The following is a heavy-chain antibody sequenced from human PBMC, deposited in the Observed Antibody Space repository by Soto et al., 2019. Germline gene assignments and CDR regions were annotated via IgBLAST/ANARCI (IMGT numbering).Heavy chain of an antibody. CDR2: IYSGGST. CDR3: ARAGQQLEIDAFDI. CDR1: GFTVSSNY. D-gene: IGHD6-13*01. Sequence: GGSLRLSCAASGFTVSSNYMSWVRQAPGKGLEWVSVIYSGGSTYYADSVKGRFTISRDNSKNTLYLQMNSLRAEDTAVYYCARAGQQLEIDAFDIWGQGTMVTVSS. J-gene: IGHJ3*02. V-gene: IGHV3-53*01.